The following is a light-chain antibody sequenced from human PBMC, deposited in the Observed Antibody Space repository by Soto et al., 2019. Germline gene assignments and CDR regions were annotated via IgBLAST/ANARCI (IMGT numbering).Light chain of an antibody. CDR2: AAS. CDR3: QHSYRTPPT. V-gene: IGKV1-39*01. Sequence: DIQMTQSPSSLSASIGDRVTITCRASQTISIYLNWYQQKPGKAPRLLIYAASSLQSGVPSRFSGGGSGSDFTLTVSSLQPEDVATYYCQHSYRTPPTFGHGTKVESK. J-gene: IGKJ1*01. CDR1: QTISIY.